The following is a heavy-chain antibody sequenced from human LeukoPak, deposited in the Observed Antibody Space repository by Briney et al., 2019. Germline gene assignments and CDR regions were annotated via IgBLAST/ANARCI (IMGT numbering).Heavy chain of an antibody. CDR1: GGSFSGYY. CDR3: ASQGYDYVWGSYRYTPLDY. D-gene: IGHD3-16*02. Sequence: SETLSLTCAVYGGSFSGYYWSWIRQPPGKGLEWIGEINHSGSTNYNPSLKSRVTISVDTSKNQFSLKLSSVTAADTAVYYCASQGYDYVWGSYRYTPLDYWGQGTLVTVSS. V-gene: IGHV4-34*01. J-gene: IGHJ4*02. CDR2: INHSGST.